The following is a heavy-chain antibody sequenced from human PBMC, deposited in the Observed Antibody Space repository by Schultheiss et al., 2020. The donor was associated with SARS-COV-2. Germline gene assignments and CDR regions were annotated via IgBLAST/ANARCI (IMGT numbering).Heavy chain of an antibody. CDR1: GFTFSSYW. V-gene: IGHV3-74*01. CDR2: INSDGSST. D-gene: IGHD4-17*01. Sequence: GGSLRLSCAASGFTFSSYWMHWVRQAPGKGLVWVSRINSDGSSTSYADSVKGRFTISRDNAKNSLYLQMNSLRAEDTAVYYCASWGAVTTNYYGMDVWGQGTTVTVSS. CDR3: ASWGAVTTNYYGMDV. J-gene: IGHJ6*02.